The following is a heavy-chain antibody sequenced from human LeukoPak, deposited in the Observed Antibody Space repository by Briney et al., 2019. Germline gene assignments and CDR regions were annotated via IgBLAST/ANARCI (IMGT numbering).Heavy chain of an antibody. CDR2: ISAYNGNT. CDR3: ARGPRAAADDY. J-gene: IGHJ4*02. D-gene: IGHD6-13*01. V-gene: IGHV1-18*01. Sequence: ASVKLSCKASGYTFTSYGISWVRQAPGQGLEWMGWISAYNGNTNYEQKLQGRVTMTTDTSTSTAYMELTSLTSEDTAVYYCARGPRAAADDYWGQGTLVTVTS. CDR1: GYTFTSYG.